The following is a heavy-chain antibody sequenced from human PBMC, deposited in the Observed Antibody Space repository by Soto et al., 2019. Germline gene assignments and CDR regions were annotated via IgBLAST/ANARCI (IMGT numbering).Heavy chain of an antibody. CDR1: VFTFISYS. J-gene: IGHJ3*02. CDR3: ARDHYYDSSGYQDAFDI. Sequence: PGWSLRLSCASSVFTFISYSMNWVRQAPGKGLEWVSYISSSSSTIYYADSVKGRFTISRDNAKNSLYLQMNSLRDEDTAVYYCARDHYYDSSGYQDAFDIWGQGTMVTVSS. V-gene: IGHV3-48*02. D-gene: IGHD3-22*01. CDR2: ISSSSSTI.